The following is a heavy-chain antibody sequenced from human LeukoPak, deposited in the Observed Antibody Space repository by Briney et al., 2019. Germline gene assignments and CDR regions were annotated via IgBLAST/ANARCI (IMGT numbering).Heavy chain of an antibody. V-gene: IGHV4-34*01. J-gene: IGHJ4*02. Sequence: SETLSLTCAVYGGSSSGYYWSWIRQPPGKGPEWIGEINHSGSTNYNPSLKSRVTISVDTSKNQFSLKLSSVTAADTAVYYCARGRVYDSSGYGGGSFDYWGQGTLVTVSS. D-gene: IGHD3-22*01. CDR3: ARGRVYDSSGYGGGSFDY. CDR2: INHSGST. CDR1: GGSSSGYY.